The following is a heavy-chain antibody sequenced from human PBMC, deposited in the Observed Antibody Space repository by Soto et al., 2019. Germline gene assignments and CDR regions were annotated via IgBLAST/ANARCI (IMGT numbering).Heavy chain of an antibody. CDR1: GGSISSGGYY. CDR3: ARATHDLLTGYQPTDY. V-gene: IGHV4-31*03. D-gene: IGHD3-9*01. Sequence: QVQLQESGPGLVKPSQTLSLTCTVSGGSISSGGYYWSWIRQHPGKGLEWIGYIYYSGSTYYNPSLKSRVTISVDTSKNQFSLKLSSVTAADTAVYYCARATHDLLTGYQPTDYWGQGTLVTVSS. CDR2: IYYSGST. J-gene: IGHJ4*02.